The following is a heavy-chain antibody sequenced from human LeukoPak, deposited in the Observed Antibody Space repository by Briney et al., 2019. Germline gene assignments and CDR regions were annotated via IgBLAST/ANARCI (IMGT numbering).Heavy chain of an antibody. J-gene: IGHJ4*02. Sequence: GGSLRLSCATSGFTFSSYAMSWVRQAPGKGLKWVSTIADNGVSTHYADSVKGRFTISRDNSKSTVYLQMNSLRVEDTAVYYCAKSDGSRSFYYWGQGTLVTVSS. V-gene: IGHV3-23*01. CDR1: GFTFSSYA. D-gene: IGHD3-10*01. CDR2: IADNGVST. CDR3: AKSDGSRSFYY.